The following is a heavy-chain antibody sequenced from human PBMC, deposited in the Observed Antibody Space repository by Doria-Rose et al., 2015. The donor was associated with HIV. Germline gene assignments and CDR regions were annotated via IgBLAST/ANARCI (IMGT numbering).Heavy chain of an antibody. CDR1: GVSLSSPGMG. CDR3: ARIKSSRWYHKYYFDF. J-gene: IGHJ4*02. D-gene: IGHD6-13*01. V-gene: IGHV2-26*01. Sequence: QITLKESGPVLVKPTETLTLTCTVSGVSLSSPGMGVSWIRQPPGKALEWLPNIFSDDERSYKTSLKSRLTISRGTSKGQVVLTMTDMDPVDTATYYCARIKSSRWYHKYYFDFWGQGTLVIVSA. CDR2: IFSDDER.